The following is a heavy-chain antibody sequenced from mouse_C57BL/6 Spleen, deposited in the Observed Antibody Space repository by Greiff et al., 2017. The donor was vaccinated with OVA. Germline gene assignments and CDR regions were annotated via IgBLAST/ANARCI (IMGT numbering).Heavy chain of an antibody. CDR3: ARRVRDYARDY. CDR2: IYPGSGST. J-gene: IGHJ4*01. CDR1: GYTFTSYW. V-gene: IGHV1-55*01. Sequence: VQLQQPGAELVKPGASVKMSCKASGYTFTSYWITWVKQRPGQGLEWIGDIYPGSGSTNYNEKFKSKATLTVDTSSITAYMQRSSLTSEDSAVYYCARRVRDYARDYWGQGTSVTVSS. D-gene: IGHD2-14*01.